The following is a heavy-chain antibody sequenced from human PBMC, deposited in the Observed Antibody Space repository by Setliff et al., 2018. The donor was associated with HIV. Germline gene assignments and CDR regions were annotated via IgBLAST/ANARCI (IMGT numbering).Heavy chain of an antibody. CDR3: ARLRPYNSALDY. D-gene: IGHD3-10*01. V-gene: IGHV3-74*01. CDR1: GFTFSGYW. J-gene: IGHJ4*02. CDR2: INRDGSSA. Sequence: PGGSLRLSCAASGFTFSGYWMHWVRQAPGKGLVWVSRINRDGSSANYADSVKGRSTMSRDNAKNSLYLQMNSLRPEDTAVYYCARLRPYNSALDYWGQGTLVTVSS.